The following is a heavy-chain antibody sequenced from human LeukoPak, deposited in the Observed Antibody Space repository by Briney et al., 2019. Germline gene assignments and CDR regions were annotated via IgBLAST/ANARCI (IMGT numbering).Heavy chain of an antibody. CDR3: SRGPIQLWMHNGMDV. D-gene: IGHD5-18*01. Sequence: PGRSLRLSCTTSGFTLGDHAMSWVRQAPGKGLEWVGFIRSNAYRGTTEYAASVKGRFTISGDDSKSVVYLQMNGLKSEDTAVYFCSRGPIQLWMHNGMDVWGQGTTVTVSS. CDR2: IRSNAYRGTT. V-gene: IGHV3-49*04. J-gene: IGHJ6*02. CDR1: GFTLGDHA.